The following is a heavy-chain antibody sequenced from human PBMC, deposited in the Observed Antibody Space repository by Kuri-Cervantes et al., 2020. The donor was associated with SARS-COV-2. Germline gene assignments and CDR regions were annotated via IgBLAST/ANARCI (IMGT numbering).Heavy chain of an antibody. CDR1: GGSISSGGYS. J-gene: IGHJ4*02. CDR2: IYHSGST. CDR3: ARGQYSSSWYSNLDY. D-gene: IGHD6-13*01. Sequence: SETLSLTCAVCGGSISSGGYSWSWIRQPPGKGLGWIGYIYHSGSTYYNPSLKSRVTISVDRSKNQFSLKLSSVTAADTAAYYCARGQYSSSWYSNLDYWGQGTLVTVSS. V-gene: IGHV4-30-2*01.